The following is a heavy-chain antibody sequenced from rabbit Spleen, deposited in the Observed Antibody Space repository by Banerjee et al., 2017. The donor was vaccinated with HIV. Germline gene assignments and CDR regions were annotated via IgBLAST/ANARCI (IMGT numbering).Heavy chain of an antibody. Sequence: QEQLEESGGGLVKPGGTLTLTCKASGIDFSNYYYMYWVRQAPGKGLELIAWIYTRDGSTYYASWVNGRFTISRSTSLNTVDLKMTSLTAADTATYFCTRDDGSGHYIDGYFNLWGPGTLVTVS. J-gene: IGHJ4*01. D-gene: IGHD1-1*01. CDR1: GIDFSNYYY. CDR3: TRDDGSGHYIDGYFNL. V-gene: IGHV1S43*01. CDR2: IYTRDGST.